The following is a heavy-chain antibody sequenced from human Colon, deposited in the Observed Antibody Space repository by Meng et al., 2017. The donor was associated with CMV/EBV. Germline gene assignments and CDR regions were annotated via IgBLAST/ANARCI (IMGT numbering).Heavy chain of an antibody. D-gene: IGHD3-3*01. CDR2: ISGYSGDT. J-gene: IGHJ4*02. CDR3: ARLGGGVGDF. V-gene: IGHV1-18*01. CDR1: GYTFSSDG. Sequence: SCQTSGYTFSSDGIIWVRQAPGQGLEWMGRISGYSGDTNYAPTLEHRITMTTDASTATGYLELRGLRSDDTAVYYCARLGGGVGDFWGQGTLVTVSS.